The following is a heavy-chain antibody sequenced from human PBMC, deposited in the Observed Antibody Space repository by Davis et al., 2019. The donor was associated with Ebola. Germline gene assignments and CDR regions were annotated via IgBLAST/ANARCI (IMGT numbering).Heavy chain of an antibody. CDR1: GGSFSGYY. J-gene: IGHJ4*02. Sequence: SETLSLTCAVYGGSFSGYYWSWIRQPPGKGLEWIGEISHSGSTNYNPSLKSRVTVSVDTSKNQFSLKLRSVTAADTAMYYCVRGRADGKAKYWGQGTLVIVSS. V-gene: IGHV4-34*01. CDR3: VRGRADGKAKY. CDR2: ISHSGST.